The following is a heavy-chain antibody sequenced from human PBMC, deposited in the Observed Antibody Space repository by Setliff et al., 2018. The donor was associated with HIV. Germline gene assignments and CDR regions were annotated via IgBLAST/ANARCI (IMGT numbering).Heavy chain of an antibody. J-gene: IGHJ5*02. V-gene: IGHV3-23*01. D-gene: IGHD3-22*01. CDR2: ISGSGDGDDT. Sequence: GGSLRLSCEASGFIFSSHAMSWVRQVPGKGLELIAVISGSGDGDDTYYADSVKGRFTTSRDNSKNTLYLQMNSLRAEDTAVYYCARGHRPYFYDKAWFDPWGQGTLVTVSS. CDR1: GFIFSSHA. CDR3: ARGHRPYFYDKAWFDP.